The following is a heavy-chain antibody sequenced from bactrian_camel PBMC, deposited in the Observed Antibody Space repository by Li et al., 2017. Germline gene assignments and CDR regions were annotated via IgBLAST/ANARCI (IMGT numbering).Heavy chain of an antibody. Sequence: QLVESGGGSVQAGGSLRLSCAFSGYTYSGHCMGWFRQAPGKEREGVARIATGSGNAYYADSVKGRFTISQDNAKNTVYLQMNSLKPEDTAMYVCAADTPLCVDVFGRVVPGLDDPGYWGQGTQVTVS. V-gene: IGHV3S25*01. D-gene: IGHD1*01. CDR2: IATGSGNA. J-gene: IGHJ6*01. CDR3: AADTPLCVDVFGRVVPGLDDPGY. CDR1: GYTYSGHC.